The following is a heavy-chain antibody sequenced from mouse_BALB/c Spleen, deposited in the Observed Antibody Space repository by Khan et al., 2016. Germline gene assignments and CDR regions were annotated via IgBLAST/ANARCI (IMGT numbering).Heavy chain of an antibody. J-gene: IGHJ3*01. D-gene: IGHD1-1*01. V-gene: IGHV3-1*02. CDR1: GFSITSDYS. Sequence: EVQLQESGPDLVKPSQSLSLTCTVTGFSITSDYSWHWIRQFPGNKLEWMGYIHYSGSTNYNPSLKSRISITRDTSKNQFFLQLNSGTTEYTATFYCARYYYGGAPWFAYWGQGTLVTVSA. CDR2: IHYSGST. CDR3: ARYYYGGAPWFAY.